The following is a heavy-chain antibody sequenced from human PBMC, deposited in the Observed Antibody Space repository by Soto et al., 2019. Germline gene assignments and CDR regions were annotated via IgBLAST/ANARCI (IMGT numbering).Heavy chain of an antibody. CDR3: ARGYYDSSGYYSNLDAFDI. D-gene: IGHD3-22*01. Sequence: QVQLQESGPGLVKPSGTLSLTCAVSGGSISSSNWWSGVRQPPGKGLEWIGEIYHSGSTNYNPSHKGRVTISVDKSKTQFSLKLSSETAAATAVYYCARGYYDSSGYYSNLDAFDIWGQGTMVTVSS. J-gene: IGHJ3*02. V-gene: IGHV4-4*02. CDR1: GGSISSSNW. CDR2: IYHSGST.